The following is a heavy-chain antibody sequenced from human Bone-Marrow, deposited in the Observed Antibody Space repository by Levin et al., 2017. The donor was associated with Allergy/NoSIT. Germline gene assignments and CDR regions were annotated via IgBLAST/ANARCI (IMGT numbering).Heavy chain of an antibody. CDR1: GYSFTSYW. Sequence: HGESLKISCKGSGYSFTSYWIGWVRQMPGKGLEWMGIIYPGDSDTRYSPSFQGQVTISADKSISTAYLQWSSLKASDTAMYYCARQADTAMVGVDYWGQGTLVTVSS. V-gene: IGHV5-51*01. D-gene: IGHD5-18*01. J-gene: IGHJ4*02. CDR3: ARQADTAMVGVDY. CDR2: IYPGDSDT.